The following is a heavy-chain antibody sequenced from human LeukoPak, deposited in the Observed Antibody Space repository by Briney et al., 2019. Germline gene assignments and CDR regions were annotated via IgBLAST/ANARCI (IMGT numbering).Heavy chain of an antibody. CDR2: FDPEDGET. V-gene: IGHV1-24*01. J-gene: IGHJ4*02. Sequence: ASVKVSCEVSGYTLTELSMHWVRQAPGKGLEWMGGFDPEDGETIYAQKFQGRVTMTEDTSTDTAYMELSSLRSEDTAVYYCAASYYYGSGSDYYFDYWGQGTLVTVSS. D-gene: IGHD3-10*01. CDR3: AASYYYGSGSDYYFDY. CDR1: GYTLTELS.